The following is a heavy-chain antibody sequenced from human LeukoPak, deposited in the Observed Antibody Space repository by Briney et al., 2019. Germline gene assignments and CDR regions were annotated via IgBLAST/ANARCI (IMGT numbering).Heavy chain of an antibody. Sequence: ASVKVSCKASGGTFSSHAISWVRQAPGQGLEWMGRIIPILGIANYAQKFQGRVTITADKSTSTAYMELSSLRSEDTAVYYCATSLFGVVIPTEESYYYGMDVWGQGTTVTVSS. CDR1: GGTFSSHA. CDR2: IIPILGIA. CDR3: ATSLFGVVIPTEESYYYGMDV. V-gene: IGHV1-69*04. D-gene: IGHD3-3*01. J-gene: IGHJ6*02.